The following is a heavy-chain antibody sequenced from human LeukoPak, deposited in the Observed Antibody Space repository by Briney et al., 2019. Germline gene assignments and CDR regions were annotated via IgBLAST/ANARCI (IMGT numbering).Heavy chain of an antibody. D-gene: IGHD6-13*01. Sequence: PSETLSLTCTVSGDPISGYSNYKWSWIRQPPGKGLEWIGYIYYYGSTNYNPPLKSRVTISVDTSKNQFSLKLSSVTAADTAVYYCAREYSGFDYWGQGTLVTVSS. V-gene: IGHV4-61*01. J-gene: IGHJ4*02. CDR1: GDPISGYSNYK. CDR3: AREYSGFDY. CDR2: IYYYGST.